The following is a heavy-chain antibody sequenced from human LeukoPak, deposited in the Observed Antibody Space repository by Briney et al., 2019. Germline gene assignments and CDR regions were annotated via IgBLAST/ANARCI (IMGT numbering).Heavy chain of an antibody. J-gene: IGHJ6*02. CDR2: ICSGGST. CDR3: ARDSGSYYNTMDV. V-gene: IGHV3-53*01. Sequence: PGGSLRLSCAASGFTVSYNYMSWVRQAPGKGLEWVSVICSGGSTYYSDSVKGRFTISRDNSKNTVYLQMNSLTAEDTAVYYCARDSGSYYNTMDVWGQGTTVTVSS. D-gene: IGHD1-26*01. CDR1: GFTVSYNY.